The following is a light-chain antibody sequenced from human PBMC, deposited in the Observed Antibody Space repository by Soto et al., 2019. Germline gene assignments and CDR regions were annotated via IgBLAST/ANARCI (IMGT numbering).Light chain of an antibody. J-gene: IGLJ1*01. CDR2: DVS. CDR1: SSDVGGYNY. Sequence: QSALTQPASVSGSPGQSITISCTGTSSDVGGYNYVSWYQQHPGKAPKLMIYDVSNRPSGVSNRFSGSKPGNTASLTISGLQAEDEADYYCSSYTSSSTLFGTGTKLTVL. CDR3: SSYTSSSTL. V-gene: IGLV2-14*01.